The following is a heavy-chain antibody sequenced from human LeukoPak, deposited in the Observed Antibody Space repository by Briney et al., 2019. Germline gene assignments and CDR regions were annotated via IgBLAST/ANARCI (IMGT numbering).Heavy chain of an antibody. D-gene: IGHD2-2*01. V-gene: IGHV4-4*02. J-gene: IGHJ4*02. CDR2: IYHTGSP. CDR3: ARDSHCSSSSCPRDY. CDR1: GGSISSSNW. Sequence: KPSGTLSLTCAVSGGSISSSNWWSWVRQPPGKGLEWIGEIYHTGSPNYNPSLKSRVTISVDKSKNQLSLKLDSVTAADTAVYYCARDSHCSSSSCPRDYWGQGTLVIVSS.